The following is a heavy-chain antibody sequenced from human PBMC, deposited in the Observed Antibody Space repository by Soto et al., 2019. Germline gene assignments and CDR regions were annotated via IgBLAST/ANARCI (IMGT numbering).Heavy chain of an antibody. J-gene: IGHJ4*02. CDR2: ISAYNANT. D-gene: IGHD1-26*01. CDR1: GYTFTGHY. Sequence: ASVKVSCKASGYTFTGHYIHWVRQAPGQGLEWMGWISAYNANTNYAQKLQGRVTMTTDTSTSTSYMELRSLRSDDTAVYFCARDRLGATGDYWGQGTLVTVSS. V-gene: IGHV1-18*04. CDR3: ARDRLGATGDY.